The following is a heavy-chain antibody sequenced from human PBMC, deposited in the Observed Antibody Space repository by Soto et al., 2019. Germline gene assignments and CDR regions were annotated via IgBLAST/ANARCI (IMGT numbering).Heavy chain of an antibody. CDR3: ERDGDDSGWYGPAC. D-gene: IGHD6-19*01. Sequence: QEQLVESGGGVVQPGRSLRLSCAASGFSFSTSAMHWVRQPPGKGLEWVAVMAYDGSNKFYADSVKGRFTISRDNSHNTLYLQMTSLKPEDTAVYYCERDGDDSGWYGPACWGQGTRVSVSS. J-gene: IGHJ4*02. CDR1: GFSFSTSA. V-gene: IGHV3-30-3*01. CDR2: MAYDGSNK.